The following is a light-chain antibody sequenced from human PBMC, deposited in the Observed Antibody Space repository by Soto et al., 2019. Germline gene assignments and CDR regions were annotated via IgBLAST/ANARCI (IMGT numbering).Light chain of an antibody. CDR1: HGISSY. V-gene: IGKV1-9*01. CDR3: QKLNSYTVLT. Sequence: IHFTQSPSSLSASVGDRVTITCRASHGISSYLALYQQKPGKAPKLLIYAASTLQSGVPSRFSGSGSGTDFTLTISSLQPEDFATYYCQKLNSYTVLTFGGGTKVDIK. J-gene: IGKJ4*01. CDR2: AAS.